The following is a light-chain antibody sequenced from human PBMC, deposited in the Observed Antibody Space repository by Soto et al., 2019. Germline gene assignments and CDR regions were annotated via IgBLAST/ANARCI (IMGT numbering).Light chain of an antibody. V-gene: IGKV1-5*03. CDR2: KAS. CDR1: QSISSW. Sequence: DIQMTQSPSTLSASLGDRVTITCRASQSISSWLAWYQQKPGKAPKLLIYKASSLASGVPSRFSGSGSGTEFTLTISSLQPDDFATYYCQQYNSSPCTFGEGTKVEIK. J-gene: IGKJ1*01. CDR3: QQYNSSPCT.